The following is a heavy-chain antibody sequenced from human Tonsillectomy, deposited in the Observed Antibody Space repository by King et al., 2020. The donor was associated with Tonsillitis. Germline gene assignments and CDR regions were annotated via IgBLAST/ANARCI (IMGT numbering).Heavy chain of an antibody. CDR2: IKSKTDGGTT. J-gene: IGHJ4*02. D-gene: IGHD3-22*01. Sequence: VQLVESGGGLVKPGGSLRLSCAASGFTFSNAWMSWVRQAPGKGLEWVGRIKSKTDGGTTDYAAPVKGRFTISRDDSKNTLYLQMNSLKTEDTAVYYCNTHITMIVVVITQFDYWGQGTLVTVSS. CDR1: GFTFSNAW. V-gene: IGHV3-15*01. CDR3: NTHITMIVVVITQFDY.